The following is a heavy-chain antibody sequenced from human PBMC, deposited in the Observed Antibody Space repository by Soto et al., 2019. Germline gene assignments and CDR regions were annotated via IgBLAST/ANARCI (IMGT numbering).Heavy chain of an antibody. CDR3: ARVDYGGHYGMDV. Sequence: SVKVSCKASGGTFSSYAISWVRQAPGQGLEWMGGIIPIFGTANYAQKFQGRVTITADESTSTAYMELSSLRSEDTAVYYCARVDYGGHYGMDVWGQGTTVTVSS. D-gene: IGHD4-17*01. CDR2: IIPIFGTA. J-gene: IGHJ6*02. CDR1: GGTFSSYA. V-gene: IGHV1-69*13.